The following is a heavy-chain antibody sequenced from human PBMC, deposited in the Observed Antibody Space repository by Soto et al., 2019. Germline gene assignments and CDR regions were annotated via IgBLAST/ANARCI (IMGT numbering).Heavy chain of an antibody. Sequence: QVQLVESGGGVVQPGRSLRLSCAASGFTFSSSGMHWVRQAPGKGLEWVAVIWYDGSNKYYADSVKGRFTISRDNSKNTLYLQMNSLRAEDTAVYYCARVGCSSTSCVRETYYYYGMDVWGQGTTVTVSS. CDR2: IWYDGSNK. V-gene: IGHV3-33*01. J-gene: IGHJ6*02. CDR1: GFTFSSSG. CDR3: ARVGCSSTSCVRETYYYYGMDV. D-gene: IGHD2-2*01.